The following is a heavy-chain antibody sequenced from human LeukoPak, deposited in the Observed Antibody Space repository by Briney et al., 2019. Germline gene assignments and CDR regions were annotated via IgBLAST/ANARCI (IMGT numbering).Heavy chain of an antibody. V-gene: IGHV4-59*01. J-gene: IGHJ4*02. CDR1: GGSISSYY. CDR2: IYYGGST. D-gene: IGHD4-17*01. CDR3: ARGAYGDYFFDY. Sequence: PSETLSLTCTVSGGSISSYYWSWIRQPPGKALEWIGYIYYGGSTKYNPSLKSRVTILVDTSKNQFSLKLSSVTAADTAVYYCARGAYGDYFFDYWGQGTLVTVSS.